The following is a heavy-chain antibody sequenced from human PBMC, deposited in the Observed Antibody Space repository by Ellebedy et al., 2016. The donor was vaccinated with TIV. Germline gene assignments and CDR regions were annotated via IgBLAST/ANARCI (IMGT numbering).Heavy chain of an antibody. V-gene: IGHV3-30*03. D-gene: IGHD2-15*01. J-gene: IGHJ4*02. CDR3: AREEVAAYFDY. CDR2: ISYDGRKE. Sequence: GGSLRLXXATSGFTFTSHWMTWVRQAPGKGLEWVALISYDGRKEYYADSVKGRFSISRDNSKDTLYLQMNSLRAEDTAVYYCAREEVAAYFDYWGQGTLVTVSS. CDR1: GFTFTSHW.